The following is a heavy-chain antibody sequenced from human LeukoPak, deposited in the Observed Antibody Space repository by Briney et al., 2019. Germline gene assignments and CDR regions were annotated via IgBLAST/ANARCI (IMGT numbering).Heavy chain of an antibody. CDR3: ARDGSGYSDPVDY. V-gene: IGHV3-21*01. Sequence: GGSLRLSCAASGFTFSSYTMNWVRQAPGKGLELVSSISSSSSYIYYADSVKGRFTISRHNAKNSLFLQMNSLRAEDSAVYYCARDGSGYSDPVDYWGQGTLVTVSS. CDR2: ISSSSSYI. D-gene: IGHD3-22*01. CDR1: GFTFSSYT. J-gene: IGHJ4*02.